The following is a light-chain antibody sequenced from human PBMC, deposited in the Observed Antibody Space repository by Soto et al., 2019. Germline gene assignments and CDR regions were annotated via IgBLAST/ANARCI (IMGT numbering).Light chain of an antibody. V-gene: IGKV1-5*01. CDR2: DAS. CDR3: QQYNSYPWT. J-gene: IGKJ1*01. CDR1: QSISSW. Sequence: DIQMTQSPSTLSASVGDRVTITCRARQSISSWLAWYQQKPGKAPKLLIYDASSLESGVPSRLSGSGSGTEFTLTISSLQPDDFATYYCQQYNSYPWTFGQGTKVEIK.